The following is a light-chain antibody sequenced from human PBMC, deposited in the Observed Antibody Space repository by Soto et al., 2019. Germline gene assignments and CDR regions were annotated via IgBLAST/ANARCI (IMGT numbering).Light chain of an antibody. CDR2: AAS. CDR1: QSISDY. Sequence: DIQMTQSPSSLSASVGDRVTIICRASQSISDYLNWYQQKPGKAPKLLIYAASSLQSGVPSRFSGSGSGTGFTLTISRLQPEDFATYYWQQSYRTPRTFGQGTKLEIK. V-gene: IGKV1-39*01. CDR3: QQSYRTPRT. J-gene: IGKJ2*01.